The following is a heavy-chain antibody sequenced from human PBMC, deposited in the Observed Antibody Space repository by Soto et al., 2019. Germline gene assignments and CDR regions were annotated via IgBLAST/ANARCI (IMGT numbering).Heavy chain of an antibody. Sequence: PSETLSLTCTVSGGSISNGGYYWSWIRQHPGKGLEWIGEINHSGSTNYNPSLKSRVTISVDTSKNQFSLQLKSVTAADTALYYCARFSGSYYYAMDVWGQGSTVTVSS. CDR1: GGSISNGGYY. D-gene: IGHD6-19*01. CDR3: ARFSGSYYYAMDV. J-gene: IGHJ6*02. V-gene: IGHV4-31*03. CDR2: INHSGST.